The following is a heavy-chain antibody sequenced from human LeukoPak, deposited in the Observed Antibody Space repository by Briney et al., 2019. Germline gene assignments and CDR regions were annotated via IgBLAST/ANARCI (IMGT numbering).Heavy chain of an antibody. Sequence: ASVKVSCKASGYDFINYGISWVRQAPGQGLEWMGWRSIYNGNTDYKLQGRVTMTTDTSTSTAYMEVRSLRSDDTAVYYCARGGPLPSGSSSREYYLDYGGQGTLVTVSS. J-gene: IGHJ4*02. V-gene: IGHV1-18*01. CDR3: ARGGPLPSGSSSREYYLDY. D-gene: IGHD6-6*01. CDR1: GYDFINYG. CDR2: RSIYNGNT.